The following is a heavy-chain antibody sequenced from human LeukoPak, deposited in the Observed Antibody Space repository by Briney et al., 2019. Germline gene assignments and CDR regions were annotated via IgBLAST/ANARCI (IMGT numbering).Heavy chain of an antibody. D-gene: IGHD3-10*01. V-gene: IGHV4-59*01. J-gene: IGHJ4*02. CDR1: GGSFSGYY. CDR2: IYYSGST. Sequence: PSETLSLTCAVYGGSFSGYYWSWIRQPPGKGLEWIGYIYYSGSTNYNSSLKSRVTMSADTSKNQFSLKLSSVTAADTAVYYCGRTEYYFDYWGQGTLVTVSS. CDR3: GRTEYYFDY.